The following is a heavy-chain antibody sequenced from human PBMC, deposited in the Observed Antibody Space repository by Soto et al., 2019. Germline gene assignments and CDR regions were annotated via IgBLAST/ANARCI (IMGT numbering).Heavy chain of an antibody. CDR1: GDSISSSNW. CDR3: ATSSGWYALNY. Sequence: QVQLQESGPGLVKPSGTLSLTCAVSGDSISSSNWWSWVRQSPGKGLEWIGEIYHSGSTNYNPSLKSRVTLSVDESKDQFSLKLHSVTAADTAVYYCATSSGWYALNYWGLGTLVTVS. J-gene: IGHJ4*02. CDR2: IYHSGST. D-gene: IGHD6-19*01. V-gene: IGHV4-4*02.